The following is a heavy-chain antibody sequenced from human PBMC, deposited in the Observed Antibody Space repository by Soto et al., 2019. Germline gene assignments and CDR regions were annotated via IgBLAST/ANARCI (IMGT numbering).Heavy chain of an antibody. J-gene: IGHJ4*02. D-gene: IGHD3-10*01. CDR1: GFTFNNYI. CDR2: ISSDGSST. V-gene: IGHV3-30*04. Sequence: PGGSLRLSCSASGFTFNNYIMHWVRQAPGKGLDWVAAISSDGSSTYYAESLKGRFTISRDNSKSTMYLQMDSLRSEGTAVYYCARERAGIDYWGQGTLVTGSS. CDR3: ARERAGIDY.